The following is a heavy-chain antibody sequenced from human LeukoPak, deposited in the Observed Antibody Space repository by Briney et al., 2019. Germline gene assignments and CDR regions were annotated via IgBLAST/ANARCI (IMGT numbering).Heavy chain of an antibody. CDR3: TRRAAAVGTFYMDV. J-gene: IGHJ6*03. Sequence: PSETLSLTCTVSGGSISPYYWIWIRQPPGKGLEWIGYSYYSGGTNYNPSLKSRVTMSVDTSKNQFSLKLASVTAADTAVYYCTRRAAAVGTFYMDVWGEGTTVTVSS. D-gene: IGHD6-13*01. CDR1: GGSISPYY. V-gene: IGHV4-59*01. CDR2: SYYSGGT.